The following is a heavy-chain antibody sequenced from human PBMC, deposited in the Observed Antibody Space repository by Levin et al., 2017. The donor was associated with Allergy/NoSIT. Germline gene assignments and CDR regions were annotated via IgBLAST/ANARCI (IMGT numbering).Heavy chain of an antibody. J-gene: IGHJ3*01. CDR2: ISWNSGNI. CDR3: TKDRLMVAVPYDAFDF. CDR1: GFTFEDFA. Sequence: AGGSLRLSCAATGFTFEDFAMHWVRQAPGKGLEWVAGISWNSGNIGYADSVKGRFTISRDNPKNFIYLQMNSLRAEDSALYYCTKDRLMVAVPYDAFDFWGQGTVVIVSS. V-gene: IGHV3-9*01. D-gene: IGHD2-15*01.